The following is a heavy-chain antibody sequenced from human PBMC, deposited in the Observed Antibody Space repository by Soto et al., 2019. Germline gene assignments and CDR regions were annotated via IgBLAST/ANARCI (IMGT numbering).Heavy chain of an antibody. CDR2: IIPIFGTA. V-gene: IGHV1-69*06. CDR3: ARLGGGNWNDGYY. D-gene: IGHD1-20*01. J-gene: IGHJ4*01. Sequence: QVQLVQSGAEVKKPGSSVQVSCKASGGTFSSYAISWVRQAPGQGLEWMGGIIPIFGTANYAQKFQVRVTMTADKSTSTASMELSSLRSEDTAVYYCARLGGGNWNDGYYWGHGTLVTVSS. CDR1: GGTFSSYA.